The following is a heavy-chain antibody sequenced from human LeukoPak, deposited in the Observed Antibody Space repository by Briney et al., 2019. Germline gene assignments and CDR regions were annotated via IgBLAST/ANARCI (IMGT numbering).Heavy chain of an antibody. V-gene: IGHV4-4*07. CDR3: ASSSLTTSTHQKKRGFDP. J-gene: IGHJ5*02. Sequence: SETLSLTCTVSGGSISSYYWSWIRQPAGKGLEWIGRIYTSGSTNYNPSLKSRVTISVDTSKNQFSLKLSSVTAADTAVYYCASSSLTTSTHQKKRGFDPWGQGTLVTVSS. CDR1: GGSISSYY. CDR2: IYTSGST. D-gene: IGHD4-4*01.